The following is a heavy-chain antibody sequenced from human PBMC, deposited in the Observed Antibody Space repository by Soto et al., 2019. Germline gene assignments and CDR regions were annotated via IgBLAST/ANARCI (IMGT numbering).Heavy chain of an antibody. J-gene: IGHJ4*02. CDR1: GYSFTSYL. V-gene: IGHV5-51*01. CDR2: IYPADSDT. Sequence: ESLKISCKGSGYSFTSYLIGLVRQMPGKGLEWMGIIYPADSDTRYSPSLQGQVTISVDKSTSTAYLQWSSLKASDTAMYYCARQSEAAGDYWGQGTLVTVSS. D-gene: IGHD6-13*01. CDR3: ARQSEAAGDY.